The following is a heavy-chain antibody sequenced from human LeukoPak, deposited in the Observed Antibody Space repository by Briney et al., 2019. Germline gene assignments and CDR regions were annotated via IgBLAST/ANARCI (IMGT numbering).Heavy chain of an antibody. CDR1: GGSISSSNW. CDR3: ASVAGYCSGGSCYRRFDP. J-gene: IGHJ5*02. V-gene: IGHV4-4*02. D-gene: IGHD2-15*01. Sequence: PSETLSLTCAVSGGSISSSNWWSWVRQPPGKGLEWIGEIYHSGSTNYNPSLKSRVTISVDKSKNQFSLKLSSVTAADTAVYYCASVAGYCSGGSCYRRFDPWGQGTLVTVSS. CDR2: IYHSGST.